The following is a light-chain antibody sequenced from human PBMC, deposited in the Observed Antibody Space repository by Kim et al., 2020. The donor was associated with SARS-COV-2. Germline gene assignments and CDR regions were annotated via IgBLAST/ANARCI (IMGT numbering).Light chain of an antibody. CDR1: QSISTN. CDR2: GAS. V-gene: IGKV3D-15*01. CDR3: QQYNNWPLT. J-gene: IGKJ4*01. Sequence: LSPGEGAPLSSRASQSISTNLAWYQQKPGQAPRLLIFGASTRATGIPARFGGIGSGTEFTLTVSSLQSEDFAVYYCQQYNNWPLTFGGGTRVEI.